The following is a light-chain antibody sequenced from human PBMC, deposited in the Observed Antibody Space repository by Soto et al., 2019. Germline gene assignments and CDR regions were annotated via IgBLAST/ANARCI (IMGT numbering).Light chain of an antibody. V-gene: IGLV2-14*01. J-gene: IGLJ2*01. CDR3: SSFTISRNTVI. CDR2: DVS. CDR1: RRDVGGYNY. Sequence: QSALTQPASVSGSPGQSITISCTGTRRDVGGYNYVSWYQYHPGKAPKLMIYDVSNRPSGISNRFSGSKSGNTASLTISGLQAEDEADYYCSSFTISRNTVIFGGGTKLTVL.